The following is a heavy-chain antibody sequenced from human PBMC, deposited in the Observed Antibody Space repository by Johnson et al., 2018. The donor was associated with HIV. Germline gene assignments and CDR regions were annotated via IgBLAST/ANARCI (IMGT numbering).Heavy chain of an antibody. CDR2: ISWNSGSI. Sequence: VQLVESGGGLVQPGGSLRLSCAASGFTFSSYWMHWVRQAPGKGLVWVSRISWNSGSIGYADSVKGRFTISRDNAKNSLYLQMNSLRAEDTAVYYCARAITIFGVGGAFDIWGQGTMVTVSS. CDR1: GFTFSSYW. CDR3: ARAITIFGVGGAFDI. V-gene: IGHV3-74*01. J-gene: IGHJ3*02. D-gene: IGHD3-3*01.